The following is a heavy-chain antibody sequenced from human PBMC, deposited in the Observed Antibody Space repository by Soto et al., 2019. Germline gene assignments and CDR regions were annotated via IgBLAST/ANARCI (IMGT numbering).Heavy chain of an antibody. D-gene: IGHD5-18*01. J-gene: IGHJ6*02. CDR2: IDPSDSYT. CDR1: GYSFTSYW. Sequence: GESLKISCKGSGYSFTSYWITWVRQMPGKGLEWMGRIDPSDSYTNYSPSFQGHVTFSADKSISTAYLQWSSLKASDTAMYYCARRHTAESAGLGQQVIYGGNGMDVWGRGPLVTVSS. CDR3: ARRHTAESAGLGQQVIYGGNGMDV. V-gene: IGHV5-10-1*01.